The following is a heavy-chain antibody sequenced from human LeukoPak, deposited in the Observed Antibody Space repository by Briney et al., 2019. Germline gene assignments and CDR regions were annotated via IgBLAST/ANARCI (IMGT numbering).Heavy chain of an antibody. D-gene: IGHD3-10*01. CDR3: ARPEEGPDYSGSGIPLVY. Sequence: AASVKVSCKASGRTFSSYAISWVRQAPGQGLEWMGGIIPIFGTANYAQKFQGRVTITADESTSTAYMELSSLRSEDTAVYYCARPEEGPDYSGSGIPLVYWGQGTLVTVSS. V-gene: IGHV1-69*13. CDR2: IIPIFGTA. J-gene: IGHJ4*02. CDR1: GRTFSSYA.